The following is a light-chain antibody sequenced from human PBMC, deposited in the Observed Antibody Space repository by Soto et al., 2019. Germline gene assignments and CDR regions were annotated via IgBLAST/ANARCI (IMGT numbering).Light chain of an antibody. V-gene: IGKV3-20*01. J-gene: IGKJ1*01. CDR3: QQYGTSPRT. CDR1: QSVRGNY. CDR2: GAS. Sequence: EIVLTQSPGTLSLSPGERATLSCRASQSVRGNYLAWYQQRPGQAPRLLIYGASSRATGIPDRVSGSGSGTDFTLTISRLEPEDFAVYYCQQYGTSPRTFGQGTKVDIK.